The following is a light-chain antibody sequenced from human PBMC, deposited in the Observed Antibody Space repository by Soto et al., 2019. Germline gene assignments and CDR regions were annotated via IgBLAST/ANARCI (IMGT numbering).Light chain of an antibody. J-gene: IGLJ3*02. CDR1: SSDVGSYNL. V-gene: IGLV2-23*02. Sequence: QSVLTQPASVSGSPGQSITISCTGTSSDVGSYNLVSWYQQHPGKAPKLIIYEVSKGPSGVSNRFSGSKSGNTASLTISGLQAEDEADYYCCSYASSSTVVFGGGTKLTVL. CDR3: CSYASSSTVV. CDR2: EVS.